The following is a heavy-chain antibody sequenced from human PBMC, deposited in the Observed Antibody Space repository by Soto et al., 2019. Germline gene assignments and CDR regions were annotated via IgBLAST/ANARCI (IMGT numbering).Heavy chain of an antibody. Sequence: ASVKVSFKASGYTFTSYDINWLRQATGQGLEWMGWMNPNSGNTGYAQKFQGRVTMTRNTSISTAYMELSSLRSEDTAVYYCAGGGYSSSWYQTYYYYGMDVWGQGTTVTVSS. CDR3: AGGGYSSSWYQTYYYYGMDV. J-gene: IGHJ6*02. CDR1: GYTFTSYD. CDR2: MNPNSGNT. D-gene: IGHD6-13*01. V-gene: IGHV1-8*01.